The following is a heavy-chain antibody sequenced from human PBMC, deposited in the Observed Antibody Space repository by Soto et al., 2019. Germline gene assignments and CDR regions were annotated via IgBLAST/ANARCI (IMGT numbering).Heavy chain of an antibody. CDR2: ISHSGNT. Sequence: QVQLQESGPGLVNPSQTLSLTCTVSGGSMSSGDYYWSWIRQPPGKGLEWIGYISHSGNTYYNPPLRRRMSLSVDVSKNQLSPKVTSVTAANTAVYYCVREVEYYSSSSLCFDTWGQGTLVAVSS. V-gene: IGHV4-30-4*01. CDR3: VREVEYYSSSSLCFDT. J-gene: IGHJ5*02. D-gene: IGHD6-6*01. CDR1: GGSMSSGDYY.